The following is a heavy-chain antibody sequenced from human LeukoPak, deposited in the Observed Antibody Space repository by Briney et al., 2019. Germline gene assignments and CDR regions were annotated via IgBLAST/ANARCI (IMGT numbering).Heavy chain of an antibody. V-gene: IGHV3-11*04. CDR1: GFTFSDYN. CDR2: ISRSGSTK. CDR3: AREGTMIVGGVD. J-gene: IGHJ4*02. D-gene: IGHD3-22*01. Sequence: GGSLRLSCAASGFTFSDYNMRWIRQAPGKGLEWVSSISRSGSTKYYADSVKGRFTISRDNAKNSLYLQMNSLRAEDTAVYYCAREGTMIVGGVDWGQGTLVTVSS.